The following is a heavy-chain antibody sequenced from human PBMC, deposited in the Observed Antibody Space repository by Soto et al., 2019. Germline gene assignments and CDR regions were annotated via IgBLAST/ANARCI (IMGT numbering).Heavy chain of an antibody. Sequence: KTSETLSLTCTVSGGSISSGGYYWSWIRQHPGKGLEWIGYIYYSGSTYYNPSLKSRVTISVDTSKNQFSLKLSSVTAADTAVYYCARMGWDCSGGSCDTPDYWGQGTLVTVSS. D-gene: IGHD2-15*01. CDR1: GGSISSGGYY. J-gene: IGHJ4*02. V-gene: IGHV4-31*03. CDR2: IYYSGST. CDR3: ARMGWDCSGGSCDTPDY.